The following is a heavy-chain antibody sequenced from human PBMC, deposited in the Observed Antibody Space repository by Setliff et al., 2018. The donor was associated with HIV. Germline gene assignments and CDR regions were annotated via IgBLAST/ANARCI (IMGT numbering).Heavy chain of an antibody. V-gene: IGHV4-59*11. CDR2: IYYSGFT. CDR3: ARTYYDFWSGSYSYKWFDP. J-gene: IGHJ5*02. D-gene: IGHD3-3*01. CDR1: GGSTSSHY. Sequence: SETLSLTCTVSGGSTSSHYWSWIRQPPGKGLEWIGYIYYSGFTNYNPSLKSRVTISIDTSKNQFSLKLSSVTAADTAFYYCARTYYDFWSGSYSYKWFDPWGQGTLVTVSS.